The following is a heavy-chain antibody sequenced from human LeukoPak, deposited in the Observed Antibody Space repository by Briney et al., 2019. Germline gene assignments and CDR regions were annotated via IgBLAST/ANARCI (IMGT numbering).Heavy chain of an antibody. CDR3: AGSTLWSGMFQY. CDR1: GFTFSSYS. V-gene: IGHV3-48*04. CDR2: ISSDGATT. J-gene: IGHJ1*01. Sequence: GGSLRLSCAASGFTFSSYSMTWVRQAPGEGLQWVSYISSDGATTYYADSVKGRFIISRDNAKNSLFLQINSLRAEDTAVYYCAGSTLWSGMFQYWGQGTLVTVSS. D-gene: IGHD3-3*01.